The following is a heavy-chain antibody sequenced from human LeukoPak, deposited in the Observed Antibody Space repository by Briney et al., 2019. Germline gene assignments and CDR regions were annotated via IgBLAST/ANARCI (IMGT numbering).Heavy chain of an antibody. CDR1: GFTFSSYW. CDR2: INSDGSST. D-gene: IGHD3-10*01. V-gene: IGHV3-74*01. Sequence: PGGSLRLSCAASGFTFSSYWMHWVRQAPGKGLVWVSRINSDGSSTSYADSVKGRFTISRDNAKNSLYLQMNSLRAEDTAVYYCALMGLWFGESMFDYWGQGTLVTASS. CDR3: ALMGLWFGESMFDY. J-gene: IGHJ4*02.